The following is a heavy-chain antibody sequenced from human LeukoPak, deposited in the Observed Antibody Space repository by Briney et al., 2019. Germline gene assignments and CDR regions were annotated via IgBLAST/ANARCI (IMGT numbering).Heavy chain of an antibody. J-gene: IGHJ4*02. CDR1: GYTFSDYY. Sequence: GSVKVSCKTSGYTFSDYYLHWVRQAPGQGLEWMGYIIPNSGGTTYAQKFQGRVTMTRDTSISAAYLDLSGLRSDDTAVYYCSTEDKYCTTSTRGDSWGQGTLVTVSS. D-gene: IGHD2-8*01. V-gene: IGHV1-2*02. CDR2: IIPNSGGT. CDR3: STEDKYCTTSTRGDS.